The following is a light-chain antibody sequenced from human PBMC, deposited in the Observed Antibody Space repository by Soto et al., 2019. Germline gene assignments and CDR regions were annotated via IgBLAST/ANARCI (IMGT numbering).Light chain of an antibody. CDR1: QSISSW. Sequence: DIQMTQSPSTLSASVGDRVTITCRASQSISSWLAWYQQKPGKAPKLLIYKASILESGVPSRFSGSESGTEVTITISSLQPDDVGTYYCQQYNSYSWTFGQGTKVEIK. CDR3: QQYNSYSWT. V-gene: IGKV1-5*03. J-gene: IGKJ1*01. CDR2: KAS.